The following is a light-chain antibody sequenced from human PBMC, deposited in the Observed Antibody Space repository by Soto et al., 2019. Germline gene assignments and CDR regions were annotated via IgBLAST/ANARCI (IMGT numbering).Light chain of an antibody. Sequence: EIVLTQSPATLSLSPGEIATLSCRASQSVSSYLAWYQQKPGQAPRLLIYDASNRATGIPARFSGSGSGTDFTLTISSLEPEDFAVYYGQQRSNWPPLTFGGGTKVEIK. J-gene: IGKJ4*01. V-gene: IGKV3-11*01. CDR1: QSVSSY. CDR3: QQRSNWPPLT. CDR2: DAS.